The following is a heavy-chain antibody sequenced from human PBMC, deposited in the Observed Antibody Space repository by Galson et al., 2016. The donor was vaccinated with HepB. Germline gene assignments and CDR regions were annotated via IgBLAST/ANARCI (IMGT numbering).Heavy chain of an antibody. CDR1: GYTFTHYA. D-gene: IGHD2-8*01. V-gene: IGHV7-4-1*02. J-gene: IGHJ4*01. CDR3: ARGHFDCASGKCLGAGFDF. CDR2: INTKTGNP. Sequence: SVKVSCKASGYTFTHYAVNWVRLAPGQGLEWMGWINTKTGNPTYAQGFTGRFVFSLDTAVSTAYLQITSLKAGDTAIYYCARGHFDCASGKCLGAGFDFWGQGTLVTVSS.